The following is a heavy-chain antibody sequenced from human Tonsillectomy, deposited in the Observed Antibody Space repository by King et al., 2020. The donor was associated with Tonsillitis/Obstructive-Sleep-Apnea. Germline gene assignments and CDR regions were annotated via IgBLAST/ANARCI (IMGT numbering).Heavy chain of an antibody. CDR1: GGSFSGYY. CDR2: INHSGST. Sequence: VQLQQWGAGLLKPSATLSLTCAVYGGSFSGYYWSWIRQPPGKGLEWIGEINHSGSTNYDPSLENRVTMSLDTSTNQFSLKLSFVTAADTAVYYCARARRYCSDNSCYPHYPEEVLYYYYYKDVWGKGTTVTVSS. J-gene: IGHJ6*03. CDR3: ARARRYCSDNSCYPHYPEEVLYYYYYKDV. V-gene: IGHV4-34*01. D-gene: IGHD2-2*01.